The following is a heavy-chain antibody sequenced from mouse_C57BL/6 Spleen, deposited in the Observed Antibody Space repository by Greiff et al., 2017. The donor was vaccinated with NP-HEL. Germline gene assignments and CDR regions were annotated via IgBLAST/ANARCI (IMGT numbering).Heavy chain of an antibody. D-gene: IGHD2-2*01. CDR1: GFTFSDYG. V-gene: IGHV5-17*01. CDR2: ISSGSSTI. J-gene: IGHJ4*01. CDR3: ARDGWLRRGAMDD. Sequence: EVKLVESGGGLVKPGGSLKLSCAASGFTFSDYGMHWVRQAPEKGLEWVAYISSGSSTIYYADTVKGRFTISRDNAKHTLFRQMTSLRSEDTAMYYCARDGWLRRGAMDDWGQGTSVTVSS.